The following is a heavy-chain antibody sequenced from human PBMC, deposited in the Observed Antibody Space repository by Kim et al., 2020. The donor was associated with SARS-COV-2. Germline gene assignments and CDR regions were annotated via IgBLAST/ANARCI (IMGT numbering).Heavy chain of an antibody. CDR3: ARGTRQWLVRGPYYYYMDV. D-gene: IGHD6-19*01. CDR2: INLSGST. CDR1: GGSFSGYY. Sequence: SETLSLTCAVYGGSFSGYYWSWIRQPPGKGREWIGEINLSGSTNYNPSLKSRVTISVDTSKNQFPLKLSSVTAADTAVYYCARGTRQWLVRGPYYYYMDVWGKGTTVTVSS. J-gene: IGHJ6*03. V-gene: IGHV4-34*01.